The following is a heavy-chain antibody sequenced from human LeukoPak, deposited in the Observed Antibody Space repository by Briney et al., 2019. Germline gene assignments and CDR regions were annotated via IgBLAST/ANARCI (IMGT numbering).Heavy chain of an antibody. J-gene: IGHJ5*02. CDR1: GGSISSYY. CDR3: ARETPYYYDSSAAGWFDP. V-gene: IGHV4-59*01. D-gene: IGHD3-22*01. Sequence: SETLSLTCTVSGGSISSYYWGWIRQPPGKGLEWIGYIYYSGSTNYNPSLKSRVTISVDTSKNQFSLKLSSVTAADTAVYYCARETPYYYDSSAAGWFDPWGQGTLVTVSS. CDR2: IYYSGST.